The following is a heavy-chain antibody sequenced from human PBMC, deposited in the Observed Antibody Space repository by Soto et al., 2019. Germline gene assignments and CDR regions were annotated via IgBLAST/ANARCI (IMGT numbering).Heavy chain of an antibody. D-gene: IGHD3-22*01. V-gene: IGHV5-51*01. J-gene: IGHJ4*02. CDR1: GYSFTKYW. Sequence: RGESLKISCKGSGYSFTKYWIAWVRQMPGKGLEWMGIIYPGDSDTRYSPSFQGQITISADKSINTAYLQWSSLKASDTATYYCARRGDSSGYMDYWGQGIPVTVSS. CDR3: ARRGDSSGYMDY. CDR2: IYPGDSDT.